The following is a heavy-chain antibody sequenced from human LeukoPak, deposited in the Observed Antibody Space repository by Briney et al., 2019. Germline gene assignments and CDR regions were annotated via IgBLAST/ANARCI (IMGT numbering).Heavy chain of an antibody. CDR1: GSIFTSYW. CDR2: IYPGDSDT. Sequence: AGESLKISCKGSGSIFTSYWIGWVRQLPGKGLEWMGIIYPGDSDTRYSPSFQGQVTISADKSISTAYLQWSSLKASDTAMYYCAIHDYGDPGELWCFDLWGRGTLVTVSS. CDR3: AIHDYGDPGELWCFDL. D-gene: IGHD4-17*01. J-gene: IGHJ2*01. V-gene: IGHV5-51*01.